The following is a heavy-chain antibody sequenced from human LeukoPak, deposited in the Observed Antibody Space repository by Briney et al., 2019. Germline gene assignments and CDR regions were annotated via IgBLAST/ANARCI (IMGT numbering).Heavy chain of an antibody. Sequence: ASVKVSCKASGYTFTSYYMHWVRQAPGQGLEWMGIINPSGGSTSYAQKFQGRVTMTRDTSTSTVYVELSSLRSEDTAVYYCARGGGEYQPLYYFDYWGQGTLVTVSS. D-gene: IGHD2-2*01. CDR2: INPSGGST. CDR1: GYTFTSYY. J-gene: IGHJ4*02. CDR3: ARGGGEYQPLYYFDY. V-gene: IGHV1-46*01.